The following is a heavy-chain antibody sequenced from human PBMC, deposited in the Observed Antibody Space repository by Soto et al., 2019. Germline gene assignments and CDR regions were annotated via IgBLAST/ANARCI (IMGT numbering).Heavy chain of an antibody. D-gene: IGHD2-2*01. V-gene: IGHV3-21*01. CDR2: ISSSSSYI. J-gene: IGHJ5*02. CDR1: GFTFSSYS. Sequence: PGGSLRLSCAASGFTFSSYSMNWVRQAPGKGLEWVSSISSSSSYIYYADSVKGRFTISRDNAKNSLYLQMNSLRAEDTAVYYCARVPLPMPVVPAAIGVGWFDPWGQGTLVTVSS. CDR3: ARVPLPMPVVPAAIGVGWFDP.